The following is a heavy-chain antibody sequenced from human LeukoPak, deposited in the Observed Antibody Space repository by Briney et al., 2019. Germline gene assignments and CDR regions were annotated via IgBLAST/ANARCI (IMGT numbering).Heavy chain of an antibody. Sequence: KPSETLSLTCIVSGGSISSTSYYWSWIRQPPGKGLEWIGYIYYSGSTNYNPSLKSRVTISVDTSKNQFSLKLSSVTAADTAVYYCARTYAGGSSSWYTIPYNWFDPWGQGTLVTVSS. V-gene: IGHV4-61*01. CDR1: GGSISSTSYY. CDR2: IYYSGST. D-gene: IGHD6-13*01. J-gene: IGHJ5*02. CDR3: ARTYAGGSSSWYTIPYNWFDP.